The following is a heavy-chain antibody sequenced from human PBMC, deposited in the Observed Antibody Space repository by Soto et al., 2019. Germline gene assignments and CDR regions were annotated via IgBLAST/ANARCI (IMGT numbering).Heavy chain of an antibody. D-gene: IGHD3-16*02. J-gene: IGHJ4*02. CDR3: ARHIRSYRLDY. V-gene: IGHV4-39*01. CDR2: IYYSGST. Sequence: SETLSLTCTVSGGSISSSSYYWGWIRQPPGKGLEWIGSIYYSGSTYYNPSLKSRVTISVDTSKNQFSLKLSSVTAADTAVYYCARHIRSYRLDYWGQGTLVTAPQ. CDR1: GGSISSSSYY.